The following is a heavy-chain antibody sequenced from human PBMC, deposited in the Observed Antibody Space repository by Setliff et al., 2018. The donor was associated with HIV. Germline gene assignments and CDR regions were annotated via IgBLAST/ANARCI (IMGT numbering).Heavy chain of an antibody. CDR2: IYPGDSDT. V-gene: IGHV5-51*01. CDR1: GYSFTNYW. CDR3: ARLGAVPKMEAFDY. D-gene: IGHD1-26*01. J-gene: IGHJ4*02. Sequence: GESLKISCKGSGYSFTNYWIGWVRQVPGKGLEWMGIIYPGDSDTRYSPSFHGQVTISVDKSINTAYLQWSSLKASDTAMYYCARLGAVPKMEAFDYWGQGTLVTVSS.